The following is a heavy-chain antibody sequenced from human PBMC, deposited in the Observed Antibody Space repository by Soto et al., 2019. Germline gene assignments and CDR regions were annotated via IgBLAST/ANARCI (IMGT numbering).Heavy chain of an antibody. CDR2: IIPIFGTA. J-gene: IGHJ5*02. D-gene: IGHD1-26*01. CDR1: GGTLSSYT. Sequence: QVPLVQSGAEVKKPGSSVKVSCKASGGTLSSYTISWVRQAPGQGLEWMGGIIPIFGTAKYTQKFQGRVTITADESTSTTYTELSSLRSEDTAVYYCAREGFSGSYSPSWGQGTPVTVSS. CDR3: AREGFSGSYSPS. V-gene: IGHV1-69*01.